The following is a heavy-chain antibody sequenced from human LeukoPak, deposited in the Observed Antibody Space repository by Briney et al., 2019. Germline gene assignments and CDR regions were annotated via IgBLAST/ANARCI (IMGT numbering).Heavy chain of an antibody. D-gene: IGHD3-10*01. CDR3: ARGVWFGELLRWFDP. CDR2: INPNSGGT. Sequence: GASVKVSCKASGYTFTGYYMHWVRQAPGQGLEWMGWINPNSGGTNYAQKFQGRVTMTRDTSISTAYMELSRLRSDDTAVYYCARGVWFGELLRWFDPWGQGTLATVSS. CDR1: GYTFTGYY. J-gene: IGHJ5*02. V-gene: IGHV1-2*02.